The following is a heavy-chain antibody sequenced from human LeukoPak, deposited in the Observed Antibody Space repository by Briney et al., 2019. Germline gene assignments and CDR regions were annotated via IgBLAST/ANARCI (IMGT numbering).Heavy chain of an antibody. CDR3: ARARPYSSGWYEPPPIPGGY. J-gene: IGHJ4*02. Sequence: SVKVSCKASGGTFSSYAISWVRQAPGQGLEWMGGIIPIFGTANYAQKFQGRVTITADKSTSTAYMELSSLRAEDTAVYYCARARPYSSGWYEPPPIPGGYWGQGTLVTVSS. D-gene: IGHD6-19*01. V-gene: IGHV1-69*06. CDR2: IIPIFGTA. CDR1: GGTFSSYA.